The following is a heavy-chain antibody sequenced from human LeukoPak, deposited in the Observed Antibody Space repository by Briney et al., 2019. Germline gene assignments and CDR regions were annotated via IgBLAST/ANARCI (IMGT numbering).Heavy chain of an antibody. CDR2: IIPIFGTA. CDR3: ARGSRKYQLLHYFDY. V-gene: IGHV1-69*13. CDR1: GYTFTGYY. J-gene: IGHJ4*02. D-gene: IGHD2-2*01. Sequence: SVKVSCKTSGYTFTGYYMHWVRQAPGQGLEWMGGIIPIFGTANYAQKFQGRVTITADESTSTAYMELSSLRSEDTAVYYCARGSRKYQLLHYFDYWGQGTLVTVSA.